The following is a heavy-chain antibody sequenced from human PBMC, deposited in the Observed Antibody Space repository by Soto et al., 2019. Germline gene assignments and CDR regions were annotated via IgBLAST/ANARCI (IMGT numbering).Heavy chain of an antibody. CDR2: IYPGDSDT. Sequence: GESLKISCKGSGYSFTSYCIGWVRQMPGKGLEWMGIIYPGDSDTRYSPSFQGQVTISADKSISTAYLQWSSLKASDTAMYYCARLGDGYKHYYYYGMDVWGQGTTVTVS. CDR3: ARLGDGYKHYYYYGMDV. J-gene: IGHJ6*02. D-gene: IGHD5-12*01. CDR1: GYSFTSYC. V-gene: IGHV5-51*01.